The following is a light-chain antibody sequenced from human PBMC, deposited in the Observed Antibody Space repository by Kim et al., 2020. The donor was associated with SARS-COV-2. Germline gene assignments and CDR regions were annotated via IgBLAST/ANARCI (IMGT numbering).Light chain of an antibody. CDR3: AAWDDSLSGYV. CDR2: RNN. V-gene: IGLV1-47*01. CDR1: SSNSGSNY. Sequence: QSVLTQPPSASGTPGQRVTISCSGGSSNSGSNYVYWYQHLPGTAPKLLIYRNNQRPSGVPDRFSGSKSATSASLAISGLRSEDEADYYCAAWDDSLSGYVFGGGTKVTGL. J-gene: IGLJ1*01.